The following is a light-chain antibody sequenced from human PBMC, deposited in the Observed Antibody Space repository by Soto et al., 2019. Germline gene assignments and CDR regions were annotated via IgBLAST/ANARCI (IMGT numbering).Light chain of an antibody. CDR1: QSVTSDY. J-gene: IGKJ2*01. CDR3: QQYGSSPYT. V-gene: IGKV3-20*01. CDR2: GAS. Sequence: IVLTQSPGTLSLSPGERATLSCRASQSVTSDYLAWYQQKPGQPARLLIYGASNRATAIADRFSGSGSATDFTLTISRVDTEDFAVYYCQQYGSSPYTFGQGTRLDI.